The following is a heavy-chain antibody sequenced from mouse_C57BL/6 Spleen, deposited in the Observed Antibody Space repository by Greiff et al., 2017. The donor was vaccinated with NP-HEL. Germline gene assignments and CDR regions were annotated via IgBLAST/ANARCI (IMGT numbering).Heavy chain of an antibody. V-gene: IGHV1-39*01. CDR3: AKWGFTTVVAKGDYFDY. Sequence: VHLQQPGPELVKPGASVKISCKASGYSFTDYNMTWVKQSPGKGLEWIGVINPNYGTTSYNKKFKGKATLTVDQSSSTAYIKLNSLTSEDSAVYDCAKWGFTTVVAKGDYFDYWGQGTTLTVSS. CDR1: GYSFTDYN. D-gene: IGHD1-1*01. J-gene: IGHJ2*01. CDR2: INPNYGTT.